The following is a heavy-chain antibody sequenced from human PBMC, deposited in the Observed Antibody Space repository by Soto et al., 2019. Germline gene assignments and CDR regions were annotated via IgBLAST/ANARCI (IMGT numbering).Heavy chain of an antibody. J-gene: IGHJ6*02. V-gene: IGHV4-59*01. Sequence: SETLSLTCTVSGGSISSYYWSWIRQPPGEGLEWIGYIYYSGSTNYNPSLKSRVTISVDTSKNQFSLKLSSVTAADTAVYYCARDYSSYSGSDHYSYYGMDVWGQGTTVTVSS. CDR3: ARDYSSYSGSDHYSYYGMDV. CDR2: IYYSGST. CDR1: GGSISSYY. D-gene: IGHD3-10*01.